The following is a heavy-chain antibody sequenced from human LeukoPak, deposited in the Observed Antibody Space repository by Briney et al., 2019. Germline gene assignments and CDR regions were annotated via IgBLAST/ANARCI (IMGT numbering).Heavy chain of an antibody. V-gene: IGHV3-73*01. CDR2: IGTKAVNYAT. CDR1: GFTFSGST. D-gene: IGHD1-26*01. J-gene: IGHJ4*02. CDR3: SGGGPRGTYFIGN. Sequence: GGSLRLSCAASGFTFSGSTIHWVRQASGKGLEWVGRIGTKAVNYATTYTESVKGRFTISRDDSKNTAYLQMNSLKTEDTAVYFCSGGGPRGTYFIGNWGQGTLISVSS.